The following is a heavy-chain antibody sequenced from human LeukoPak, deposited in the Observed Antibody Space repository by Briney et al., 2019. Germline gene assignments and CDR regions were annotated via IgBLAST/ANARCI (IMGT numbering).Heavy chain of an antibody. CDR1: GLILTIYC. CDR3: VGGLGCY. D-gene: IGHD1-26*01. V-gene: IGHV3-74*01. CDR2: IDSDGKII. J-gene: IGHJ4*02. Sequence: GGSLRLSCAASGLILTIYCVHGVRHAPGKGLVWVARIDSDGKIITYADSVKGRFTISRDNAKNTLYLQMSSLRVDDTAVYYCVGGLGCYWGQGTLVTVSS.